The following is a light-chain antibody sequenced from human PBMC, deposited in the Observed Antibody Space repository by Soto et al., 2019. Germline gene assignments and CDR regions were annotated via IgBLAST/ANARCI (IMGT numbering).Light chain of an antibody. CDR2: DAS. Sequence: EIVLTQSPATLSLSPGERATLSCIASQSVSSYLAWYQQKPGQAPRLLIYDASNRATGIPARFSGSVSGTDFTLTISSLEPEDFAVYYCQQRRNWPYTFGQGTKLEIK. J-gene: IGKJ2*01. V-gene: IGKV3-11*01. CDR1: QSVSSY. CDR3: QQRRNWPYT.